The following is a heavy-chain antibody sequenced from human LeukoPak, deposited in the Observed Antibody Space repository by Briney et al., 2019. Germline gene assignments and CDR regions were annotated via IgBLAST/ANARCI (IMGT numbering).Heavy chain of an antibody. Sequence: PGGSLRLSCAASGFTFSTYWMHWVRQAPGKGLGWVSRIKSDGSTNYADSVKGRFTISRDNAKNTPSLQMNSLRPEDTGVYYCARAPSEIGGYYPEYFRHWGQGTLVTVSS. CDR3: ARAPSEIGGYYPEYFRH. V-gene: IGHV3-74*01. CDR1: GFTFSTYW. J-gene: IGHJ1*01. D-gene: IGHD3-22*01. CDR2: IKSDGST.